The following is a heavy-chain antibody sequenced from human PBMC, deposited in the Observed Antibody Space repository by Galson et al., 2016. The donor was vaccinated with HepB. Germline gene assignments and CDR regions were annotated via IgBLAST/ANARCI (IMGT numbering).Heavy chain of an antibody. Sequence: SLRLSCAASGISFSFYSMNWVRQAPGKGLEWVSSISSSGKYIYYADSVKGRFTISRDNAKNSLYLQMNSLRAGDTAVYYCARDQNYYYGMDVWGQGTTVTVSS. CDR2: ISSSGKYI. CDR3: ARDQNYYYGMDV. CDR1: GISFSFYS. D-gene: IGHD2/OR15-2a*01. J-gene: IGHJ6*02. V-gene: IGHV3-21*01.